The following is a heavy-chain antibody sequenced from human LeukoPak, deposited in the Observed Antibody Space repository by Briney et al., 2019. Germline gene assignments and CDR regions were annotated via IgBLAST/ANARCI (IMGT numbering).Heavy chain of an antibody. V-gene: IGHV3-11*04. CDR2: ISSSGTTI. D-gene: IGHD1-26*01. Sequence: KPGGSLRLSCAASGFTFSDYYMSWIRQAPGKGLDWVSYISSSGTTIYYADSVKGRFIISRDNSKNTLYLQMNSLRAEDTAVYYCARDSADPSYMGYGMDVWGQGTTVTVSS. J-gene: IGHJ6*02. CDR1: GFTFSDYY. CDR3: ARDSADPSYMGYGMDV.